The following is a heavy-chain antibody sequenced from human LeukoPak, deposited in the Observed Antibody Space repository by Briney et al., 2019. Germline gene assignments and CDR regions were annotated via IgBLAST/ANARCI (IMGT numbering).Heavy chain of an antibody. D-gene: IGHD3-3*01. CDR1: GYTFTSYV. Sequence: ASVKVSCKASGYTFTSYVIHWVRQAPGQSLEWMGWINGGNGNTRYSQTFQGRVTLTRDTSANTAYMELSSLRSEDTAVYYCAKALGVTIFGVVRSGFDYWGQGTLVTVSS. CDR2: INGGNGNT. CDR3: AKALGVTIFGVVRSGFDY. J-gene: IGHJ4*02. V-gene: IGHV1-3*01.